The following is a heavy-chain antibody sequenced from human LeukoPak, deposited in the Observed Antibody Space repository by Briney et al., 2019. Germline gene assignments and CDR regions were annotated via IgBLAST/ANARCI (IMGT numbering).Heavy chain of an antibody. CDR1: GRSISSYN. CDR3: ARGLSGIFYFVY. V-gene: IGHV4-59*01. Sequence: SETLSLTCTVSGRSISSYNWSWLRQPPGKGLECIGYIYYSGSTNYNPSLKSRVTISVDTSKNQFSLKLSSVTAADTDVYYCARGLSGIFYFVYWGQGTLVTVSS. CDR2: IYYSGST. J-gene: IGHJ4*02. D-gene: IGHD1-14*01.